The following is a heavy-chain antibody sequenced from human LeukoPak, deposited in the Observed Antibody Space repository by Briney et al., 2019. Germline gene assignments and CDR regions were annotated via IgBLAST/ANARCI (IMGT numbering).Heavy chain of an antibody. V-gene: IGHV3-33*01. J-gene: IGHJ5*02. CDR2: IWYDGTNK. CDR1: GFTFSSYG. CDR3: ARDGSGGGWKWFDP. D-gene: IGHD2-15*01. Sequence: PGGSLRLSYAASGFTFSSYGFHWVRQAPGKGLEWVAVIWYDGTNKYYADSVKGRFIISRNNSKNTLYLQMNSLRAEDTAVYYCARDGSGGGWKWFDPWGQGTLVTVSS.